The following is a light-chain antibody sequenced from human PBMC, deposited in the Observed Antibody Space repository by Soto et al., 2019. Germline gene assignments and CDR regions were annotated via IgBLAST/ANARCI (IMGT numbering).Light chain of an antibody. J-gene: IGLJ1*01. CDR2: SND. Sequence: LTQPTSASGTPGQRVTISCSGSSFDIGTYNVNWYQQLPGTAPKLLVYSNDQRPSGVPDRFSGSKSGTSASLAISGLQSEDEADYYCAAWDDSLNSYVFGIGTKVTVL. CDR3: AAWDDSLNSYV. CDR1: SFDIGTYN. V-gene: IGLV1-44*01.